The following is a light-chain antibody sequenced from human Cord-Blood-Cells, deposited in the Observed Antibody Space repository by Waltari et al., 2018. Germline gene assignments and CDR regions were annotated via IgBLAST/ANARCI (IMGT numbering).Light chain of an antibody. CDR2: RNN. CDR1: SSKIGSNY. Sequence: QSVLTQPPSASGTPGQRVTISCSGSSSKIGSNYVYWYQQLPGPAPKLLIYRNNQRPSGVPDRFSGSKSGTSASLAISGLRSEDEADYYCAAWDDSLSGWVFGGGTKLTVL. J-gene: IGLJ3*02. V-gene: IGLV1-47*01. CDR3: AAWDDSLSGWV.